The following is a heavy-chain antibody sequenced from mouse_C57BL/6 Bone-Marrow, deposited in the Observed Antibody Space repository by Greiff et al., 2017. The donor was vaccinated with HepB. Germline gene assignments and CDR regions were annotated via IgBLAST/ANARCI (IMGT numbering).Heavy chain of an antibody. Sequence: LVESGAELVRPGSSVKLSCKDSYFAFMASAMHWVKQRPGHGLEWIGSFTMYSDATEYSENFKGKATLTANTSSSTAYMELSSLTSEDSAVYYCARSFYDGYYDYAMDYWGQGTSVTVSS. J-gene: IGHJ4*01. D-gene: IGHD2-3*01. CDR3: ARSFYDGYYDYAMDY. CDR2: FTMYSDAT. CDR1: YFAFMASA. V-gene: IGHV1-49*01.